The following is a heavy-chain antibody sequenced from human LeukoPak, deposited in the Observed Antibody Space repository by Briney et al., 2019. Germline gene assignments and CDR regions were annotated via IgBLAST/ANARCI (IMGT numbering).Heavy chain of an antibody. V-gene: IGHV3-48*01. J-gene: IGHJ4*02. CDR3: ARDSGAVVVITGDDY. CDR2: ISSSSSTI. D-gene: IGHD3-22*01. CDR1: GFTFSRCS. Sequence: GGSLRLSCAASGFTFSRCSMNWVRQAPGKGLEWVSYISSSSSTIYYADSVKGRFTISRDNAKNSLYLQMNSLRAEDTAVYYCARDSGAVVVITGDDYWGQGTLVTVSS.